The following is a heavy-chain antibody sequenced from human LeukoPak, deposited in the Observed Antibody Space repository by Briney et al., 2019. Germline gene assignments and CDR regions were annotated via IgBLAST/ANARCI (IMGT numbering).Heavy chain of an antibody. D-gene: IGHD3-3*01. CDR2: IKEDGSEK. CDR3: ARGSEWSSGVSDY. V-gene: IGHV3-7*01. Sequence: GGSLRLSCAASGFTFSTYWMSWVRQAPGKGLEWVANIKEDGSEKYYVDSVKGRFTISRDNAKNSLDLQMNSLRAEDTAVYYCARGSEWSSGVSDYWGQGTLVTVSS. J-gene: IGHJ4*02. CDR1: GFTFSTYW.